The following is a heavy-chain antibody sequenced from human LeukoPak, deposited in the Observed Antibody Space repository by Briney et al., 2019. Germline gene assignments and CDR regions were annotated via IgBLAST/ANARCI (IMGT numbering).Heavy chain of an antibody. Sequence: PGGSLRLSCAASGFTFGSYAMSWVRQAPGKGLEWVSAISGSGGNTYYADSVKGRFTISRDNSKNTLYLQMNSLRAEDTAVYYCARERYSSSWYRNGMDVWGQGTTVTVSS. CDR3: ARERYSSSWYRNGMDV. V-gene: IGHV3-23*01. CDR2: ISGSGGNT. J-gene: IGHJ6*02. D-gene: IGHD6-13*01. CDR1: GFTFGSYA.